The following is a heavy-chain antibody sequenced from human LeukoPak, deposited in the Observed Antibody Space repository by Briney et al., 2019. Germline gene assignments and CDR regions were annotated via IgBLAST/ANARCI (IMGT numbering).Heavy chain of an antibody. CDR3: ARDHCSSTSCSSTPTNCFDP. Sequence: ASVKVSCKASGYTFTSYGISWVRQAPGQGLEWMGWISAYNGNTNYAQKLQGRVTMTTDTSTSTAYMELRSLRSDDTAVYYCARDHCSSTSCSSTPTNCFDPWGQGTLVTVSS. CDR2: ISAYNGNT. CDR1: GYTFTSYG. J-gene: IGHJ5*02. V-gene: IGHV1-18*01. D-gene: IGHD2-2*01.